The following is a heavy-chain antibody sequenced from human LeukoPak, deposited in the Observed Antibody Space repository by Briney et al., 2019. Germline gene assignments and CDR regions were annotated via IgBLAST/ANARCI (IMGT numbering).Heavy chain of an antibody. J-gene: IGHJ5*02. CDR2: ITISGHTK. CDR1: GFDLSTYE. Sequence: GESLRLSCAASGFDLSTYEMNWVRQAPGKGLEWIADITISGHTKNYADSVKGRFTISRDNARTSLYLQMNSLRVEDTGVYYCARGDPHADLWGQGTLVTVSS. CDR3: ARGDPHADL. V-gene: IGHV3-48*03.